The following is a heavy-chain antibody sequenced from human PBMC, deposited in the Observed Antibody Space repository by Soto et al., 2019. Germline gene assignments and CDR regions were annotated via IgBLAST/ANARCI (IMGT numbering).Heavy chain of an antibody. D-gene: IGHD2-15*01. CDR1: GYTFTSYG. CDR2: ISAYNGNT. J-gene: IGHJ6*03. CDR3: ARDIVVVVADANYMDV. V-gene: IGHV1-18*01. Sequence: ASVKVSCQASGYTFTSYGISWVRQAPGQGLEWMGWISAYNGNTNYAQKLQGRVTMTTDTSTSTAYMELRSLRSDDTAVYYCARDIVVVVADANYMDVWGKGTTVTVSS.